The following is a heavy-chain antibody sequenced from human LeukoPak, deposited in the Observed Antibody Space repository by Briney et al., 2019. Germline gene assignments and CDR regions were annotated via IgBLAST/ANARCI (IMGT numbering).Heavy chain of an antibody. CDR3: ARDGPSIAADFDC. V-gene: IGHV1-69*13. CDR1: GGTFSSYA. CDR2: IIPIFGTA. Sequence: SVKVSCKASGGTFSSYAISWVRQAPGQGLEWMGGIIPIFGTANYAQKFQGRVTITADESTSTAYMELSSLRSEDTAVYYCARDGPSIAADFDCWGQGTLVTVSS. D-gene: IGHD6-6*01. J-gene: IGHJ4*02.